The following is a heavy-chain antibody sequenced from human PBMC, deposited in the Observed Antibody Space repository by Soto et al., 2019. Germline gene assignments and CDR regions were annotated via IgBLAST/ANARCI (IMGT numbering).Heavy chain of an antibody. CDR1: GLSLSGVF. J-gene: IGHJ4*02. CDR3: ASIRGVFGY. D-gene: IGHD3-10*01. V-gene: IGHV3-72*01. Sequence: EVQLVESGGDLVQPGGSLRLSCAASGLSLSGVFIDWVRQAPGKGLEWAGRTKDKAYSYTTEYAASVKGRFTISRDDSRNSVFLQMSSLKTEDTAVYYCASIRGVFGYWGQGTLVTVSS. CDR2: TKDKAYSYTT.